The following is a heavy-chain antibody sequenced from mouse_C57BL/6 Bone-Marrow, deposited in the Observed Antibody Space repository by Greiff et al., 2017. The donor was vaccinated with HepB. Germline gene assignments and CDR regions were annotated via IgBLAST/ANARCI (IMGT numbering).Heavy chain of an antibody. CDR2: IWGVGST. CDR3: ARDYYGSSRYWYFDV. V-gene: IGHV2-6*01. D-gene: IGHD1-1*01. CDR1: GFSLTSYG. J-gene: IGHJ1*03. Sequence: VQLQESGPGLVAPSQSLSITCTVSGFSLTSYGVDWVRQSPGKGLEWLGVIWGVGSTNYNSALKSRLSISKDNSKSQVFLKMNSLQTDDTAMYYCARDYYGSSRYWYFDVWGTGTTVTVSS.